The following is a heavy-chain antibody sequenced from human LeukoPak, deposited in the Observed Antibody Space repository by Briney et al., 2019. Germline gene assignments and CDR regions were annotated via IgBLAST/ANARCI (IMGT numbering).Heavy chain of an antibody. CDR1: GGSNSSSNW. V-gene: IGHV4-4*02. D-gene: IGHD3-22*01. CDR2: INHSGST. CDR3: ARHRRIYYYDSSGYVN. Sequence: SGPGLVKPSGTLSLTCAVSGGSNSSSNWWSWVRQPPGKGLEWIGEINHSGSTNYNPSLKSRVTISVDTSKNQFSLKLSSVTAADTAVYYCARHRRIYYYDSSGYVNWGQGTLVTVSS. J-gene: IGHJ4*02.